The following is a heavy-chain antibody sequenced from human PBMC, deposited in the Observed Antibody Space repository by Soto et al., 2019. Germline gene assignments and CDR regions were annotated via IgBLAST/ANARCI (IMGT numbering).Heavy chain of an antibody. CDR3: AGHSLQQSFTY. V-gene: IGHV4-59*08. D-gene: IGHD6-13*01. J-gene: IGHJ4*02. Sequence: PSETLSLTCTFSGGSISSYYWSWIRQPPGKGLEWIGYIYYNPSLKSRVSISGDTSQNQFSLKLDSVTAADTALYYCAGHSLQQSFTYWGQGTQVTVSS. CDR2: IYY. CDR1: GGSISSYY.